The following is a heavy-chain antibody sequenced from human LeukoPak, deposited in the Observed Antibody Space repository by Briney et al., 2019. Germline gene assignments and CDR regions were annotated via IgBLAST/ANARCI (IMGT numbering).Heavy chain of an antibody. CDR1: GGTFSSYA. V-gene: IGHV1-69*13. Sequence: ASVKVSCKASGGTFSSYAISWVRQAPGQGLEWMGGIIPIFGTANYAQKFQGRVTITADESTSTAYMELSSLRSEDTAVYYCARGGAVAGPPDYWGQGTLVTVSS. CDR3: ARGGAVAGPPDY. J-gene: IGHJ4*02. CDR2: IIPIFGTA. D-gene: IGHD6-19*01.